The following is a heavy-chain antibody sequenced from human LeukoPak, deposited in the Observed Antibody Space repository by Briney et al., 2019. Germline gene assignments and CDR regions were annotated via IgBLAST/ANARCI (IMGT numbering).Heavy chain of an antibody. V-gene: IGHV5-51*01. J-gene: IGHJ6*02. CDR2: IYPDDSDT. Sequence: GESLKISCKGSGYSFPNYWIGWVRQMPGKGVEWMGIIYPDDSDTRYSPPFQGQVTISADKSISTAYLQWSSLKASDTAMYYCARSGRLQWFGDPRRPYYYGMDVWGQGTTVTVSS. D-gene: IGHD3-10*01. CDR3: ARSGRLQWFGDPRRPYYYGMDV. CDR1: GYSFPNYW.